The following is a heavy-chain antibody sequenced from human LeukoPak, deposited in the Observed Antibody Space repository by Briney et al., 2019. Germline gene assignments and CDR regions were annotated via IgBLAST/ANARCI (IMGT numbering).Heavy chain of an antibody. J-gene: IGHJ4*02. CDR3: ARDLGFCSGGSCGSMTTVTSYDY. D-gene: IGHD2-15*01. Sequence: ASVKVSCKASGYTFIDYYMHWVRQAPGQGLEWMGWLNPKSGATNFAQKFQGRVTMTRDTSISTVYMELSRLRSDDTAVHYCARDLGFCSGGSCGSMTTVTSYDYWGQGTLVIVSS. V-gene: IGHV1-2*02. CDR2: LNPKSGAT. CDR1: GYTFIDYY.